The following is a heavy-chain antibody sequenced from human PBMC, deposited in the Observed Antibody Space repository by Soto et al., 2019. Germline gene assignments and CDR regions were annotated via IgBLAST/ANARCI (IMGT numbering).Heavy chain of an antibody. J-gene: IGHJ4*01. CDR3: ARVMVINSRYVFDF. V-gene: IGHV3-7*01. CDR2: LNQDGSDK. D-gene: IGHD2-8*01. CDR1: EFTFSIYW. Sequence: PGGSLRLSCAASEFTFSIYWMSWFGQAPGKGLEFVANLNQDGSDKYYGDSVKGRFTISRDNAKNSLYVQMNSLRVEDTAVYYCARVMVINSRYVFDFWGHGTLVTVSA.